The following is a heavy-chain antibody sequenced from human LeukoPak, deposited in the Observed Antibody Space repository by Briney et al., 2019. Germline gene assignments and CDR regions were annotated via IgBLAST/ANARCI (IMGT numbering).Heavy chain of an antibody. CDR1: GGSLSTYY. D-gene: IGHD5-18*01. V-gene: IGHV4-59*01. Sequence: PSETLSLTCTVSGGSLSTYYWSWIRQPPGKGLEWIGYIYYSGSTNYNPSLKSRVTISVDTSKNQFSLKLSSVTAADTAVYYCARKVVGYSYDYFDYWGQGTLVTVSS. CDR2: IYYSGST. J-gene: IGHJ4*02. CDR3: ARKVVGYSYDYFDY.